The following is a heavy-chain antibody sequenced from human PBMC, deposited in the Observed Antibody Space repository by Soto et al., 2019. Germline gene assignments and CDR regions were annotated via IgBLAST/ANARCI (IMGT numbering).Heavy chain of an antibody. D-gene: IGHD2-15*01. CDR2: VSSDGDDT. J-gene: IGHJ6*02. CDR3: AKGGGGSSYSAMGV. Sequence: EVQLLESGGNLVQPGGSLRLSCATAGFTFRSFAMSWVRQAPGKGLEWVSVVSSDGDDTYYADSVKGRFTISRDNSKNTLYLQVNSLTAEDTAVYYCAKGGGGSSYSAMGVWGQGTTVTVSS. CDR1: GFTFRSFA. V-gene: IGHV3-23*01.